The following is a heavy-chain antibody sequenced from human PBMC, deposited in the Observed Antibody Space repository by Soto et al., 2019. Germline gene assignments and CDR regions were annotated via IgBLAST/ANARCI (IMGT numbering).Heavy chain of an antibody. J-gene: IGHJ4*02. Sequence: ASETLSLTCTVSGGSISSYYWSWIRQPPGKGLEWIGYIYYSGSTNYNPSLKSRVTISVDTSKNQFSLKLSSVTAADTAVYYCARDISPYYYDSSGYGPSFDYWGQGTLVTVSS. CDR2: IYYSGST. CDR3: ARDISPYYYDSSGYGPSFDY. CDR1: GGSISSYY. D-gene: IGHD3-22*01. V-gene: IGHV4-59*01.